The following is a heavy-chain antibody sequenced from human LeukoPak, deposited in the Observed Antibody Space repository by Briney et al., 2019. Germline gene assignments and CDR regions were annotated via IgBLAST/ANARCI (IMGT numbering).Heavy chain of an antibody. V-gene: IGHV3-15*01. CDR3: TTTTYSAN. CDR2: IKSILDGGTT. Sequence: PWGSLRLSCAASGFTFSNAWMNWVRQAPGKGLEWVGRIKSILDGGTTDYAAPVKGRFAISRDDSEDTLYLQMNSLKTEDTAVYYCTTTTYSANWGQGTLVTVSS. D-gene: IGHD1-1*01. J-gene: IGHJ4*02. CDR1: GFTFSNAW.